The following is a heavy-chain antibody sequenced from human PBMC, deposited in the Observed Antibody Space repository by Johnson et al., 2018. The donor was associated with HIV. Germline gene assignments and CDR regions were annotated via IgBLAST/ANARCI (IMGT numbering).Heavy chain of an antibody. CDR3: AKDLGGFKSDEWGTDYYDLSISYPIQDPGAVVGVFDI. Sequence: VQLVESGGGLIQPGGSLRLSCAASGFTVSSNYMSWVRQAPGKGLEWVSVIYSGGRTYYADPVKGRFTISSDNSKNTPYLQMHSLTAGDPAVYYCAKDLGGFKSDEWGTDYYDLSISYPIQDPGAVVGVFDIWGQGTMVTVSS. D-gene: IGHD3-22*01. J-gene: IGHJ3*02. CDR1: GFTVSSNY. CDR2: IYSGGRT. V-gene: IGHV3-66*01.